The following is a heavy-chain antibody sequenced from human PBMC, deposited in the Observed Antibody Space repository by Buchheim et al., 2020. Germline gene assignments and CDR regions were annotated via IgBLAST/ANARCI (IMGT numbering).Heavy chain of an antibody. Sequence: EVHLVESGGGLVQPGGSLKLSCAVSGLTFSSYEMNWVRQAPGKGLEWLSYISSSGGTTHYADSVKGRFTISRDNARNSLYLQMNSLRAEDTAVYYCARRPSWDFWSGYPPYFDYWGQGTL. J-gene: IGHJ4*02. CDR1: GLTFSSYE. CDR3: ARRPSWDFWSGYPPYFDY. D-gene: IGHD3-3*01. V-gene: IGHV3-48*03. CDR2: ISSSGGTT.